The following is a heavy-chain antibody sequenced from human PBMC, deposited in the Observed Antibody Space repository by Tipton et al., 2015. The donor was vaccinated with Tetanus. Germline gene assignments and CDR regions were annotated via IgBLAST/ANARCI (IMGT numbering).Heavy chain of an antibody. CDR1: GFIFSSYG. J-gene: IGHJ5*02. CDR2: SWYDGTDK. D-gene: IGHD2-15*01. CDR3: AREADCSGGSCFSGGFDP. V-gene: IGHV3-33*01. Sequence: SLRLSCAASGFIFSSYGIHWVRQAPGKGLEWLAVSWYDGTDKYYADSVKGRFTISRDNSKNTLYLQMNSLRAEDTALYYCAREADCSGGSCFSGGFDPWGQGTQVPVSS.